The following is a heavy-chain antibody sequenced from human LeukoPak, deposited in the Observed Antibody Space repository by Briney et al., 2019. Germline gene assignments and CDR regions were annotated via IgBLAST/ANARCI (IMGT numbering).Heavy chain of an antibody. D-gene: IGHD3-10*01. CDR1: GFTFSTYA. CDR3: TTETPGDSPN. CDR2: IKSKTDGGTT. Sequence: GGSLRLSCAASGFTFSTYAIHWVRQAPGKGLEWVGRIKSKTDGGTTDYAAPVKGRFTISRDDSKNTLYLQMNSLKTEDTAVYYCTTETPGDSPNWGQGTLVTVSS. V-gene: IGHV3-15*01. J-gene: IGHJ4*02.